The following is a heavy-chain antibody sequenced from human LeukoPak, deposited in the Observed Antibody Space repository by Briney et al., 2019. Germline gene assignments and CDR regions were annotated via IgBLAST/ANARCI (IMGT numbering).Heavy chain of an antibody. D-gene: IGHD3-10*01. Sequence: GGSLRLSCAASGFTFSSYAMSWVRQAPGKGLEWVSAISGSGGSTYYADSVKGRFTISRDNSKNTLYLQMNSLRAEDTAVYYCAKHFRGYGSGKTLDYWSQGTLVTVSS. CDR1: GFTFSSYA. J-gene: IGHJ4*02. V-gene: IGHV3-23*01. CDR3: AKHFRGYGSGKTLDY. CDR2: ISGSGGST.